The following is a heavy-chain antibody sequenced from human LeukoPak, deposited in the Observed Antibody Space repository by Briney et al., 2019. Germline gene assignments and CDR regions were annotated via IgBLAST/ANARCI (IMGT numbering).Heavy chain of an antibody. CDR3: ARHVDTAIVLDY. Sequence: SETLSLTCTVSGGSISSSSYYWVWIRQPPGKGLEWIGSIYYSGSTYYNPSLKSRVTIYVDTSKNQFSLKLSYVTAADTAVYYCARHVDTAIVLDYWGQGTLVTVSS. CDR2: IYYSGST. V-gene: IGHV4-39*01. D-gene: IGHD5-18*01. CDR1: GGSISSSSYY. J-gene: IGHJ4*02.